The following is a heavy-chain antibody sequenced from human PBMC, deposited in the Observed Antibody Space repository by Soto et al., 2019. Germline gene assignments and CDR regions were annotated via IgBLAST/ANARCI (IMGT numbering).Heavy chain of an antibody. CDR3: ARDRVIRYTGYELDL. D-gene: IGHD3-9*01. CDR1: GFAFNSHS. J-gene: IGHJ5*02. Sequence: QMQLLESGGGVVQPGKALRLSCAASGFAFNSHSMHWVRQAPGKGLEWLALMTSDGSSKFYADSVKGRCTISRDNSKNPLYSEMNSLRSEDTAVYYCARDRVIRYTGYELDLWGQGTLVTVSS. V-gene: IGHV3-30-3*01. CDR2: MTSDGSSK.